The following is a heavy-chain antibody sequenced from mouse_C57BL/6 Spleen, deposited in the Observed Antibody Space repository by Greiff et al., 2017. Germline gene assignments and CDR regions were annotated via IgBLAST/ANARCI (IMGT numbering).Heavy chain of an antibody. J-gene: IGHJ3*01. D-gene: IGHD2-2*01. V-gene: IGHV1-4*01. CDR3: ARWTGGYDSWFAY. Sequence: QVQLQQSGAELARPGASVKMSCKASGYTFTSYTMHWVKQRPGQGLEWIGYINPSSGYTKYNQKFKDKATLTADKSSSTAYMQLSSLTSEDSAVDYCARWTGGYDSWFAYWGQGTLVTVSA. CDR1: GYTFTSYT. CDR2: INPSSGYT.